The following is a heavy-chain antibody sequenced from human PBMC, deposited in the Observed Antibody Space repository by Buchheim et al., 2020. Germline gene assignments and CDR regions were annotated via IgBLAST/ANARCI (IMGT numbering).Heavy chain of an antibody. CDR2: IGGSGRTT. V-gene: IGHV3-23*01. CDR3: ARRCGEDCYSALEY. D-gene: IGHD2-21*02. CDR1: GFTFRNFG. J-gene: IGHJ4*02. Sequence: DVHLSESGGDLVSPGESLRLSCEASGFTFRNFGMTWVRQAPGKGLEWVSTIGGSGRTTSYADSVKGRFTISRDNYKNTVFLQLNSLRTEDTATYFCARRCGEDCYSALEYWGQGT.